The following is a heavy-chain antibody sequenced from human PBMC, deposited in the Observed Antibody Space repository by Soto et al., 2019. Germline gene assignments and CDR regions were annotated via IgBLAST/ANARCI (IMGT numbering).Heavy chain of an antibody. CDR1: GGSISSGDYY. CDR2: IYYSGST. V-gene: IGHV4-30-4*01. J-gene: IGHJ4*02. Sequence: SETLSLTCTVSGGSISSGDYYWSWIRQPPGKGLEWIGYIYYSGSTYYNPSLKSRVTISVDTSKNQFSLKLSSVTAADTAVYYCASYDFWSGSVDYWGQGTLVTVSS. CDR3: ASYDFWSGSVDY. D-gene: IGHD3-3*01.